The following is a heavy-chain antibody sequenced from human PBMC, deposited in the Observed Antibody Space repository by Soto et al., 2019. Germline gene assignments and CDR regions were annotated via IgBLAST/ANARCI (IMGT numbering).Heavy chain of an antibody. CDR1: GFTFSSYA. V-gene: IGHV3-23*01. D-gene: IGHD3-10*01. CDR3: ARSPVGGVIGHFDS. J-gene: IGHJ4*02. CDR2: IDAGRRT. Sequence: GGSLRLSCAASGFTFSSYAMSWVRQAPGKGLEWVSIIDAGRRTYYAHSVQGRFTISRDNSGNTLYLQMNSLRAEDTAVYYCARSPVGGVIGHFDSWGEGIPVTVSS.